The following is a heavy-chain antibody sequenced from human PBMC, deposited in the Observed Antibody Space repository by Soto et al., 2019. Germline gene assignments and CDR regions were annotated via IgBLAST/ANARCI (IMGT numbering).Heavy chain of an antibody. J-gene: IGHJ5*02. V-gene: IGHV3-21*01. CDR2: ISSSSSYI. CDR3: ARAPPWAAAAWFDP. Sequence: EVQLVESGGGLVKPGGSLRLSCAASGFTFSSYSMNWVRQAPGKGLEWVSSISSSSSYIYYADSVKGRFTISRDNAKNSLYRQMNSLRAEDTAVYYCARAPPWAAAAWFDPWGQGTLVTVSS. CDR1: GFTFSSYS. D-gene: IGHD6-13*01.